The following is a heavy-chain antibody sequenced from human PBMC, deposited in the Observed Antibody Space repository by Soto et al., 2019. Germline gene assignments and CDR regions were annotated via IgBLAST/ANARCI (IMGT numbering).Heavy chain of an antibody. D-gene: IGHD6-19*01. V-gene: IGHV4-59*01. CDR2: VSYSGST. J-gene: IGHJ5*02. Sequence: SLTCSVSGGSISTYYWSWIRQPPGRGLEWIGYVSYSGSTNYNPSLRSRVTISIDTSKNQFSMKLNSVTAADTAVYYCARDYSSGWDNWFDPWGQGTLVTVSS. CDR1: GGSISTYY. CDR3: ARDYSSGWDNWFDP.